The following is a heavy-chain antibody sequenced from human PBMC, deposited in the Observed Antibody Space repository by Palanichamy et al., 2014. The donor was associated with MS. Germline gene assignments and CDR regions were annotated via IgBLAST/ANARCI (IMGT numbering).Heavy chain of an antibody. Sequence: EVQLVESGGGLVQPGRSLRLSCAASGFTFDDYAMHWVRQAPGKGLEWVSGISWNSGSIGYADSVKGRFTISRDNAKNSLYLQMNSLRAEDTALYYCAKSSSWYESPFDYWGQGTLVTVSS. CDR2: ISWNSGSI. V-gene: IGHV3-9*01. CDR3: AKSSSWYESPFDY. D-gene: IGHD6-13*01. CDR1: GFTFDDYA. J-gene: IGHJ4*02.